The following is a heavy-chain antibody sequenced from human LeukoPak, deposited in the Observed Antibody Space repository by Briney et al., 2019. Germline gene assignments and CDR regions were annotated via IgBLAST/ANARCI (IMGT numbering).Heavy chain of an antibody. J-gene: IGHJ4*02. CDR2: IYYSGST. V-gene: IGHV4-59*01. CDR3: AGQYCSGGSCQLDY. D-gene: IGHD2-15*01. Sequence: SETLSLTCTVSGGSISSYYWSWIRQTPGKGLEWIGYIYYSGSTNYNPSLKSRVTISVDTSKNQFSLKLSSVTAADTAVYYCAGQYCSGGSCQLDYWGQGTLVTVSS. CDR1: GGSISSYY.